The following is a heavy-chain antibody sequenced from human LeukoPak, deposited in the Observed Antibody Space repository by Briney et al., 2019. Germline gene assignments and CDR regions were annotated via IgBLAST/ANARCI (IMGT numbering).Heavy chain of an antibody. D-gene: IGHD5-18*01. CDR2: IYPGDSDT. CDR1: GYSFTTYW. V-gene: IGHV5-51*01. Sequence: GESLKISCKGSGYSFTTYWIGWVRQLPGKGLEWMGIIYPGDSDTRYSPSFQGQVTISADKSISTAYLQWSSLKTSDTGMYYCASLYSPPGSFDIWGQGTMVTVSS. CDR3: ASLYSPPGSFDI. J-gene: IGHJ3*02.